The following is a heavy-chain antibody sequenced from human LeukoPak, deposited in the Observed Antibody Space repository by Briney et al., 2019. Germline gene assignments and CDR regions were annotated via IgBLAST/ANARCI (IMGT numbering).Heavy chain of an antibody. CDR2: LRYDGSNK. CDR1: GFTFSSYG. V-gene: IGHV3-30*02. D-gene: IGHD3-10*01. J-gene: IGHJ4*02. Sequence: GGSLRLSCAAPGFTFSSYGMHWVRQAPGKGLEWVAFLRYDGSNKYYADSVKGRFTISRDNSKNTLYLQMNSLRPEDTAVYYCAKDSKRWKTYYYEAGSYYFDYWGQGTRVTVSS. CDR3: AKDSKRWKTYYYEAGSYYFDY.